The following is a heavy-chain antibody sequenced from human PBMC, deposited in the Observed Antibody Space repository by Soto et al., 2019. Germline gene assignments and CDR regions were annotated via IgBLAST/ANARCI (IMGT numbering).Heavy chain of an antibody. CDR3: ASFYYYDSSGYSIFDY. J-gene: IGHJ4*02. CDR2: INHSGST. D-gene: IGHD3-22*01. CDR1: GGSFSGYY. V-gene: IGHV4-34*01. Sequence: QVQLQQWGAGLLKPSETLSLTCAVYGGSFSGYYWSWIRQPPGKGLEWMGEINHSGSTNYNPSLKSRVTISVDTSKNQFSLKLSSVTAADTAVYYCASFYYYDSSGYSIFDYWGQGTLVTVSS.